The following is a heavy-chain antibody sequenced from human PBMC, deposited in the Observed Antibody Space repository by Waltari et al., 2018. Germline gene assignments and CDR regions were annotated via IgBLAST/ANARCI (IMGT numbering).Heavy chain of an antibody. J-gene: IGHJ4*02. Sequence: VQLQQWGAGLLKPSETLSLTCAVYGGSFSGYYWSWIRQRPGKGLEWIGEINHSGSTNYNPSLKSRVTISVDTSKNQFSLKLSSVTAADTAVYYCARGGPGLLWFRELLSYWGQGTLVTVSS. CDR2: INHSGST. CDR1: GGSFSGYY. D-gene: IGHD3-10*01. CDR3: ARGGPGLLWFRELLSY. V-gene: IGHV4-34*01.